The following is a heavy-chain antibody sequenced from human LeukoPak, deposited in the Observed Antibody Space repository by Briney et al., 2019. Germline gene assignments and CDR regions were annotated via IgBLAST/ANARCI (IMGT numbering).Heavy chain of an antibody. CDR3: ARGVWAVAAGAFDI. CDR1: GDSVSSNSVA. J-gene: IGHJ3*02. CDR2: TYYRSKWFN. V-gene: IGHV6-1*01. Sequence: SQTLSLTCAISGDSVSSNSVAWSWIRHSPSRGLEWLGRTYYRSKWFNEYVVSVKSRISINPDTSKNQFSLQLNSVTPEDTAVYYCARGVWAVAAGAFDIWGQGTMVTVSS. D-gene: IGHD6-19*01.